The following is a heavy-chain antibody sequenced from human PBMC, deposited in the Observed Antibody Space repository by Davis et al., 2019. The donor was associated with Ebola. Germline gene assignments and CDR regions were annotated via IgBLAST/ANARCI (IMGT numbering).Heavy chain of an antibody. Sequence: ASVKVSCKASGYTFTSYAMHWVRQAPGQRLEWMGWINAGNGNTKYSQKFQGRVTITADESTSTAYMELSSLRSEDTAVYYCARDSGFGSSWLDYWGQGTLVTVSS. CDR2: INAGNGNT. J-gene: IGHJ4*02. D-gene: IGHD6-13*01. CDR1: GYTFTSYA. V-gene: IGHV1-3*01. CDR3: ARDSGFGSSWLDY.